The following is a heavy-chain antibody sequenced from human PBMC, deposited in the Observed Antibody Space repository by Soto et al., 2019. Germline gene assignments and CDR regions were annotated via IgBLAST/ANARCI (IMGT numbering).Heavy chain of an antibody. Sequence: ETLSLTCAVSGYSISSGYYWGWIRQPPGKGLEWIGSIYHSGSTYYNPSLKSRVTISVDTSKNQFSLKLSSVTAADTAVYYCARDSQGGITGTKFDYWGQGTLVTVSS. D-gene: IGHD1-7*01. V-gene: IGHV4-38-2*02. CDR2: IYHSGST. J-gene: IGHJ4*02. CDR1: GYSISSGYY. CDR3: ARDSQGGITGTKFDY.